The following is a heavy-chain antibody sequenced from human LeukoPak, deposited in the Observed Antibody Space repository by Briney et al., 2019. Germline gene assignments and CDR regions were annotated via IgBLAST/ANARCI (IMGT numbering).Heavy chain of an antibody. CDR1: GASISSYY. D-gene: IGHD3-10*01. CDR3: ARDYYGSGSYRNRFGP. CDR2: IYDSGST. Sequence: SETLSLTCTVSGASISSYYWSWIRQPPGKGLEWIGYIYDSGSTNYNPSLKSRVTISVDTSKNQFSLKLSSVTAADTAVYYCARDYYGSGSYRNRFGPWGQGTLVTVSS. V-gene: IGHV4-59*01. J-gene: IGHJ5*02.